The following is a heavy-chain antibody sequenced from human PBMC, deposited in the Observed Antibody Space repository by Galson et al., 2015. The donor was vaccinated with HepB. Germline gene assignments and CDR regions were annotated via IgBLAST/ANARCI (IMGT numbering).Heavy chain of an antibody. D-gene: IGHD5-12*01. CDR3: ARGGGNIVARRDSYMDV. CDR1: GYTFTNYD. V-gene: IGHV1-18*01. J-gene: IGHJ6*03. Sequence: SVKVSCKASGYTFTNYDINWVRQAPGQGLEWMGWISPYNGNTNYAQKLQGRATMTTDTSTSSAYMELRSLRSDDTAVYYCARGGGNIVARRDSYMDVWGKGTTVTVSS. CDR2: ISPYNGNT.